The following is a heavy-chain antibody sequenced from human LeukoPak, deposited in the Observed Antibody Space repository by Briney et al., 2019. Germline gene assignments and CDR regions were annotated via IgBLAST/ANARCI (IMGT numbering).Heavy chain of an antibody. J-gene: IGHJ4*02. CDR3: ARRAELGPGYSSSWLFDY. Sequence: SETLSLTCTVSGGSISSSSYYWGWIRQPPGKGLEWIGSIYYGGSSYYNPSLKSRVSISVDTSNNQFSLKVNSVTAADTAVYYCARRAELGPGYSSSWLFDYWGQGTLVTVSS. D-gene: IGHD6-13*01. CDR1: GGSISSSSYY. CDR2: IYYGGSS. V-gene: IGHV4-39*07.